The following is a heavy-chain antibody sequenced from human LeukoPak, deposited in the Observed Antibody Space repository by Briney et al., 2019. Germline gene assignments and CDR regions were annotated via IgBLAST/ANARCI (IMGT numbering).Heavy chain of an antibody. J-gene: IGHJ3*02. D-gene: IGHD5-12*01. CDR3: ARLNGYGDASDI. V-gene: IGHV4-59*08. CDR1: GGSISNYY. CDR2: IYYSGST. Sequence: SETLSLTCTVSGGSISNYYWSWIRQPPGKGLEWIGYIYYSGSTNYNPSLKSRVTISVDTSKNQFSLKLRSVTAADTAVYYCARLNGYGDASDIWGQGTMVTVSS.